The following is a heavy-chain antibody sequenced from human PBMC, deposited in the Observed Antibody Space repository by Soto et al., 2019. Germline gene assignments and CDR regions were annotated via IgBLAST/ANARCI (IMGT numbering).Heavy chain of an antibody. Sequence: ASVKVSCKASGYTFTSYGISWVRQAPGQGLEWMGWISAYNGNTNYAQKFQGRVTITTDKSTSTAYMELSSLRSEDTAVYYCARSQGSSTSLEIYYYYYYGMDVWGQGTTVTVSS. CDR1: GYTFTSYG. J-gene: IGHJ6*02. V-gene: IGHV1-18*01. CDR2: ISAYNGNT. D-gene: IGHD2-2*01. CDR3: ARSQGSSTSLEIYYYYYYGMDV.